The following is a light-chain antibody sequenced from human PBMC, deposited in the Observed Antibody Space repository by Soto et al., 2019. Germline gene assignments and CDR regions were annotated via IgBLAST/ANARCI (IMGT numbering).Light chain of an antibody. CDR2: DAS. Sequence: DIQMTQSPSTLSGTVADRVTITCRASQTISSWLAWYQQHPGKAAKLLMYDASSLESGGPSRFSGSGSGTEFTLTSSSLQADDFSAYDCQRDDSYSPTFGQGTKVDI. V-gene: IGKV1-5*01. CDR1: QTISSW. CDR3: QRDDSYSPT. J-gene: IGKJ1*01.